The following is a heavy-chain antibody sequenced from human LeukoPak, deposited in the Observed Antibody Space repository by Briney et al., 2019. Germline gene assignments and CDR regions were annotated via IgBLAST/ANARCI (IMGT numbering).Heavy chain of an antibody. V-gene: IGHV4-30-2*01. J-gene: IGHJ3*02. CDR2: IYHSGST. CDR1: GGSISSGGYS. CDR3: ARWRLRWGELPPGTFDI. D-gene: IGHD3-16*01. Sequence: PSETLSLTCAVSGGSISSGGYSWGWIRQPPGKGLEWIGYIYHSGSTYYNPSLKSRVPISVDRSKNQLSLKLSSVTAADTAVYYCARWRLRWGELPPGTFDIWGQGTMVTVSS.